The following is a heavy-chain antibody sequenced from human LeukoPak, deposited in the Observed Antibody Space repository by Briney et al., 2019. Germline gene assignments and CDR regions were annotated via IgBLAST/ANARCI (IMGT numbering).Heavy chain of an antibody. CDR3: ARGRVSSSTWYSTYYYYFYMDV. CDR2: VDHTGST. D-gene: IGHD4-11*01. J-gene: IGHJ6*03. Sequence: SETLSLTCAVYGGSFSGYYWSWIRQPPGKGLEWIGYVDHTGSTNFNPSLNGRVSISRDTSKNLFSLRLRSVTAADTAVYFCARGRVSSSTWYSTYYYYFYMDVWGKGTTVTVSS. CDR1: GGSFSGYY. V-gene: IGHV4-59*01.